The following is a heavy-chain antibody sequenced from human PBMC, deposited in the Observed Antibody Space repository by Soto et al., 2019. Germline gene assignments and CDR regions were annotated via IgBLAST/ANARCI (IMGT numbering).Heavy chain of an antibody. CDR2: MNPNSGNT. J-gene: IGHJ4*02. V-gene: IGHV1-8*01. Sequence: EASVKVSCKASGYTFTSYDINWVRQATGQGLEWMGWMNPNSGNTGYAQKFQGRVTMTTDTSTSTAYMELRSLRSDDTAVYYCARDAQDIVVVVAAPYFDYWGQGALVTVSS. CDR3: ARDAQDIVVVVAAPYFDY. CDR1: GYTFTSYD. D-gene: IGHD2-15*01.